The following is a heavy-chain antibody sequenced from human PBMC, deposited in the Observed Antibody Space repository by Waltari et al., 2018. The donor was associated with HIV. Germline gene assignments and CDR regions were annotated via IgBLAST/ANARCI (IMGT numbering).Heavy chain of an antibody. Sequence: QVQLVESGGGVVQPGTSLTLSCAVSGFTFSHFAIHWVRQSPGKGLEWLAVFWSDGVEISYADSVKGRFTSSKDSSQKTLYLHLTSLRAEDTALYYCARGYSSSRWIPLYHWGRGTLVTVSS. CDR1: GFTFSHFA. CDR3: ARGYSSSRWIPLYH. V-gene: IGHV3-33*01. D-gene: IGHD6-6*01. J-gene: IGHJ4*02. CDR2: FWSDGVEI.